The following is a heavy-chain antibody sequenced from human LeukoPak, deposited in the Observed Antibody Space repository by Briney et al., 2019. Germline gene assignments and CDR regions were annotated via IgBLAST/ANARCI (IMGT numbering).Heavy chain of an antibody. D-gene: IGHD4-17*01. CDR1: GGTFSSYA. CDR2: IIPIFGTA. CDR3: ARDSNGDYGFDY. Sequence: SVKVSCKASGGTFSSYAISWVRQAPGQGLEWMGGIIPIFGTANYAQKFQGRVTITTDESTSTAYMELSSLRSEDTAVYYCARDSNGDYGFDYWGQGALVTVSS. J-gene: IGHJ4*02. V-gene: IGHV1-69*05.